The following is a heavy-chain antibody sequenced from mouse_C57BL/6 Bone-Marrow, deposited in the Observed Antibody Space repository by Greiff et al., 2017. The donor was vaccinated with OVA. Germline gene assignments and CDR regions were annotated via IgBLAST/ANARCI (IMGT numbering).Heavy chain of an antibody. V-gene: IGHV5-12*01. CDR1: GFTFSDYY. CDR2: ISNGGGST. CDR3: ERRHYSNWRAFWYFDV. D-gene: IGHD2-5*01. J-gene: IGHJ1*03. Sequence: EVKLVESGGGLVQPGGSLKLSCAASGFTFSDYYMYWVRQTPEKRLEWVAYISNGGGSTYYPDTVKGRFTISRDNATNTLYLQMSRLKSEDTAMYYCERRHYSNWRAFWYFDVWGTGTTVTVSS.